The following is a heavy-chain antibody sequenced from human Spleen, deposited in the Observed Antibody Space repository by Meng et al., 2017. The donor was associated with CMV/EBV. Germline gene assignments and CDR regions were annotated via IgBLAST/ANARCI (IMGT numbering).Heavy chain of an antibody. Sequence: GESLKISCAASGFTFSSHWMTWVRQAPGKGLEWVANINQDESQKNYVDSVKGRFTISRDNAKNSLYLQMNSLRAEDTAVYYCARPSVGARPLKYFEYWGLGTLVTVSS. CDR2: INQDESQK. D-gene: IGHD1-26*01. J-gene: IGHJ4*02. CDR3: ARPSVGARPLKYFEY. V-gene: IGHV3-7*01. CDR1: GFTFSSHW.